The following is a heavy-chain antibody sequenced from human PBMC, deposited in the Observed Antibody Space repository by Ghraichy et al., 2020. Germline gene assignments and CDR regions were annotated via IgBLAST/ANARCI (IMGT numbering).Heavy chain of an antibody. J-gene: IGHJ6*02. V-gene: IGHV1-18*01. CDR2: ISAYNGNT. D-gene: IGHD2-21*02. Sequence: ASVKVSCKASGYTFTSYGISWVRQAPGQGLEWMGWISAYNGNTNYAQKLQGRVTMTTDTSTSTAYMELRSLRSDDTAVYYCARFVVVTARNYYYYGMDVWGQGTTVTVSS. CDR1: GYTFTSYG. CDR3: ARFVVVTARNYYYYGMDV.